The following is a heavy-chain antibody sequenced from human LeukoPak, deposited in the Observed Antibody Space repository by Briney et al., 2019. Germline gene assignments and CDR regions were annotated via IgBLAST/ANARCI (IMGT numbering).Heavy chain of an antibody. V-gene: IGHV3-23*01. CDR3: AKSPQYMVRGVTTLDY. J-gene: IGHJ4*02. Sequence: PGGSLRLSCAASGFTFSCYAMRWVRQAPGKGLEWVSAISGSGGNTYYEDSVKGRFTISRDNSKNTLYLQMNSLRAEDTAVYYCAKSPQYMVRGVTTLDYWGQGTLVTVSS. CDR1: GFTFSCYA. D-gene: IGHD3-10*01. CDR2: ISGSGGNT.